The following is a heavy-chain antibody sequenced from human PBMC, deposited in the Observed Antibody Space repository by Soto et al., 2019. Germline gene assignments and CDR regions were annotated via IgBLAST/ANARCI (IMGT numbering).Heavy chain of an antibody. CDR3: ARSVYCGGDCYSGAFDI. CDR1: GFTFSIYA. Sequence: SLRLSCAASGFTFSIYAMSWVRQAPGKGLEWVSAISTSGGSTYYADSVKGRFTISRDNSKNTLYLQMNSLRAEDTAVYYCARSVYCGGDCYSGAFDIWGQGTMVTVSS. J-gene: IGHJ3*02. CDR2: ISTSGGST. D-gene: IGHD2-21*02. V-gene: IGHV3-23*01.